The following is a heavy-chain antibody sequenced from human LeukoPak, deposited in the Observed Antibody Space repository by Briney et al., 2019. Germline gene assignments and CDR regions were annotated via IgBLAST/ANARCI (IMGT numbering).Heavy chain of an antibody. CDR2: IYTSGST. D-gene: IGHD3-16*01. Sequence: PSETLSLTCTVSGGSISSGSYYWSWIRQPAGKGLEWIGRIYTSGSTNYNPSLKSRVTISVDTSKNQFSLKLSSVTAADTAVYYCASVGTRGGEFFDYWGQGTLVTVSS. CDR3: ASVGTRGGEFFDY. V-gene: IGHV4-61*02. J-gene: IGHJ4*02. CDR1: GGSISSGSYY.